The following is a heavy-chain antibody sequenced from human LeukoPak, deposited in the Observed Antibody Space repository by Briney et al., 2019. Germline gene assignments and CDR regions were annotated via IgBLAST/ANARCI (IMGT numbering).Heavy chain of an antibody. V-gene: IGHV1-2*02. D-gene: IGHD3-9*01. CDR1: GYTFTGYY. Sequence: ASVKVSCKASGYTFTGYYMHWVRQAPGQGLEWMGWINPNSGGTNYAQKFQGRVTMTRDTSISTAYMELSRLRSDDTAVHYCARDREDDISGSDYWGQGTLVTVSS. J-gene: IGHJ4*02. CDR2: INPNSGGT. CDR3: ARDREDDISGSDY.